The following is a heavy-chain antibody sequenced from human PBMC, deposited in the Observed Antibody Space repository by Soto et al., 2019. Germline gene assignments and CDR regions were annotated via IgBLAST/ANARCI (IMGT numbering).Heavy chain of an antibody. CDR1: GFTFSSYW. J-gene: IGHJ6*02. D-gene: IGHD3-22*01. V-gene: IGHV3-7*04. CDR3: ARVPYYDKGPYYYYGMDV. CDR2: IKQDGSEK. Sequence: GSLRLSCAASGFTFSSYWMSWVRQAPGKGLEWVANIKQDGSEKYYVDSVKGRFTISRDNAKNSLYLQMNSLRAEDTAVYYCARVPYYDKGPYYYYGMDVWGQGTTVTVSS.